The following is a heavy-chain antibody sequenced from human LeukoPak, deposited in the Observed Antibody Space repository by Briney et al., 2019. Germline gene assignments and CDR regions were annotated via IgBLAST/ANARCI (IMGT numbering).Heavy chain of an antibody. V-gene: IGHV4-34*01. CDR2: INHSGGT. CDR1: GGSFNDSY. CDR3: ARGDSSRSSYCYYYMDV. D-gene: IGHD6-13*01. Sequence: SETLSLTCALYGGSFNDSYWSWVRQPPGKGLEWVGAINHSGGTDYNPALRSRVTISVDTSKNQYSLKLSSVTAADTAVYYCARGDSSRSSYCYYYMDVWGKGTPVTVSS. J-gene: IGHJ6*03.